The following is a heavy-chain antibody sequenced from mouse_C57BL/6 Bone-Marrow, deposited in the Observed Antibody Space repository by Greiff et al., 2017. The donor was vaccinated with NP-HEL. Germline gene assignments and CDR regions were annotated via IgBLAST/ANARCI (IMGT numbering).Heavy chain of an antibody. CDR3: ARGDY. CDR2: IDPANGNT. V-gene: IGHV14-3*01. Sequence: EVQLQQPGTELVKPGASVKLSCKASGYTFTSYWMHWVKQRPGQGLEWIGRIDPANGNTKYAPKFQGKATITADTSSNTAYLQLSSLTSEDTAIYYCARGDYWGQGTSVTVSS. CDR1: GYTFTSYW. J-gene: IGHJ4*01.